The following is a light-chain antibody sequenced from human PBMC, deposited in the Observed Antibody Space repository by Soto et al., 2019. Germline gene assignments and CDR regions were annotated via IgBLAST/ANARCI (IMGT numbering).Light chain of an antibody. Sequence: QSALTQPPSASGSPGQSVTISCTGTSSDVGGYNYVSWYQQHPGKAPKVMIYEVSKRPSGVPDRFSGSKSGNTASLTVSGLQAEDEADYYCSSYTSSSTRVFGTGTKLTVL. CDR1: SSDVGGYNY. J-gene: IGLJ1*01. CDR2: EVS. V-gene: IGLV2-8*01. CDR3: SSYTSSSTRV.